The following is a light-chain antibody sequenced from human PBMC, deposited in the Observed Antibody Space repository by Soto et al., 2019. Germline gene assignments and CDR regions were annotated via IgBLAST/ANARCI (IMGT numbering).Light chain of an antibody. CDR2: EVS. CDR3: SSYAGSNTVV. J-gene: IGLJ2*01. Sequence: QSALTQPPSASGSPGQSVTISCTGTSSDVGGYNYVSWYQQHPGKAPKVMIYEVSKRPSGVPDRFSGSKSGNTASLTVSGLQAEDEADYYCSSYAGSNTVVFGGGTKLTVL. CDR1: SSDVGGYNY. V-gene: IGLV2-8*01.